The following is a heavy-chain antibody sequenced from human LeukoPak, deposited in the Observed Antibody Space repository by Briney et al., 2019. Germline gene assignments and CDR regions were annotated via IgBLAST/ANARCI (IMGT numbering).Heavy chain of an antibody. J-gene: IGHJ4*02. CDR1: GFTFSFSG. V-gene: IGHV3-30*18. Sequence: PGGSLRLSCVASGFTFSFSGMYWVRQAPGKGLEWLAFISDDGSRKYFADSVKGRFTISRDNSKNTLFLQMNSLRTEDTAVYYCAKDRSTTWSFDYWGQGTLVTVSS. CDR3: AKDRSTTWSFDY. CDR2: ISDDGSRK. D-gene: IGHD6-13*01.